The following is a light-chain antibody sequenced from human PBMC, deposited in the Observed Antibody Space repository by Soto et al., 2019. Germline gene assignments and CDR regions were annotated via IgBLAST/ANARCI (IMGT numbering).Light chain of an antibody. J-gene: IGKJ3*01. V-gene: IGKV3-15*01. CDR3: QQYDNWSGT. Sequence: EIVMTQSPATLSVSPGERATLSCRASQSVSSNLAWYQQKPGQAPRLLIYGASTRATGIPARFNGSGSGTEFTLTISSLQSEDFAVYYCQQYDNWSGTFGPGTKVDIK. CDR2: GAS. CDR1: QSVSSN.